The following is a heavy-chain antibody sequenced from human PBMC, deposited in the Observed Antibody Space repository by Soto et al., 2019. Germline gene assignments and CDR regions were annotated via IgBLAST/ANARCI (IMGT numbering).Heavy chain of an antibody. CDR3: AKDSDSSGFDVGDS. J-gene: IGHJ4*02. V-gene: IGHV3-9*01. Sequence: GGSLRLSCAASGFTFDDYAMHWVRQVPGKGLEWVSGISWNSGNIGYADSVKGRFTISRDNARNSLYLQMNSLRAEDTAFYYCAKDSDSSGFDVGDSWGQGTLVTVSS. D-gene: IGHD5-12*01. CDR1: GFTFDDYA. CDR2: ISWNSGNI.